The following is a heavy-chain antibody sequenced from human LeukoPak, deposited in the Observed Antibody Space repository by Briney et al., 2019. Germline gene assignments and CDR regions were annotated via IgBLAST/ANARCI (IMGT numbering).Heavy chain of an antibody. V-gene: IGHV1-69*04. J-gene: IGHJ4*02. CDR3: ARVEALDTAMVTRGYFDY. D-gene: IGHD5-18*01. Sequence: GASVKVSCKASGGTFSSYAISWVRQAPGQGLEWMGRIIPILGIANYAQKSQGRVTITADKSTSTAYMELSSLRSEDTAVYYCARVEALDTAMVTRGYFDYWGQGTLVTVSS. CDR1: GGTFSSYA. CDR2: IIPILGIA.